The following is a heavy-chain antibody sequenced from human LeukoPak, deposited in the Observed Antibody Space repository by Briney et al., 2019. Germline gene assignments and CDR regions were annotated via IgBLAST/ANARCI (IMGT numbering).Heavy chain of an antibody. Sequence: GASVKVSCKASGYTFTSYGISWVRQAPGQGLDWMGWISAYNGNTNYAQKLQGRVTMTTDTSTSTAYMELRSLRSDDTAVYYCARAGSIPNIVVVPAAVDYWGQGTLVTVSS. CDR3: ARAGSIPNIVVVPAAVDY. D-gene: IGHD2-2*01. CDR2: ISAYNGNT. J-gene: IGHJ4*02. V-gene: IGHV1-18*01. CDR1: GYTFTSYG.